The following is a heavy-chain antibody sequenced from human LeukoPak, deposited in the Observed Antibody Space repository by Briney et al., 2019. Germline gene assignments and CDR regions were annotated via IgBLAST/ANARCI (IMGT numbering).Heavy chain of an antibody. J-gene: IGHJ4*02. V-gene: IGHV4-59*08. CDR3: ARGHYLTFDF. D-gene: IGHD1-26*01. CDR2: VYHSGTT. CDR1: GGSIRNNY. Sequence: SETLSLTCTVAGGSIRNNYWSWIRQPPGKGLEWIGYVYHSGTTTYNPSLKSRVTISLDTSKNQFSLNLTSVTAADTATYCCARGHYLTFDFWGQGTLVSVSS.